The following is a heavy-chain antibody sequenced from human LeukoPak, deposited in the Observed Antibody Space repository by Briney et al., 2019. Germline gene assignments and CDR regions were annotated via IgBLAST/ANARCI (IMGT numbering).Heavy chain of an antibody. V-gene: IGHV3-64D*09. CDR3: AKGASLGYCSGANCYSAY. Sequence: GGPLILSCSASGFTFNSYSMHWVRQGPGKGLEYVSGISSNGRSTYDADSVKGRFTISRGNSKNALYLQMSSLRAEDTAVYYCAKGASLGYCSGANCYSAYWGQGTLVTVSS. CDR1: GFTFNSYS. J-gene: IGHJ4*02. CDR2: ISSNGRST. D-gene: IGHD2-15*01.